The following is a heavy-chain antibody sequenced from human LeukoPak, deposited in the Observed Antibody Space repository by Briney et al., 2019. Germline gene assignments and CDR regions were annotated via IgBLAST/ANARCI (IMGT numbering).Heavy chain of an antibody. J-gene: IGHJ6*03. CDR3: ARGGSDGYNYFGNYYYMDV. V-gene: IGHV4-59*01. CDR2: IYYNGST. CDR1: GGSISSYY. Sequence: SETLSLTCTVSGGSISSYYWSWIRQPPGKGLEWIGYIYYNGSTNYNPSLKSRVTISVDTSKNQFSLKLSSVTAADTAVYYCARGGSDGYNYFGNYYYMDVWGKGTTVTISS. D-gene: IGHD5-24*01.